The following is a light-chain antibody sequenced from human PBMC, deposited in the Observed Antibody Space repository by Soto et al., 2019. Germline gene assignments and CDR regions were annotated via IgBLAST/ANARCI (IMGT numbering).Light chain of an antibody. CDR3: SSYTSSSLYV. CDR1: SSDVGGYNY. J-gene: IGLJ1*01. V-gene: IGLV2-14*01. Sequence: QSALTQSASVSGSPGQSITISCTGTSSDVGGYNYVSWYQQHPGKAPKLIIYDVSNRPSGVSNRFSASKSGNTASLTISGLQAEDEADYYCSSYTSSSLYVFGTGTKVTVL. CDR2: DVS.